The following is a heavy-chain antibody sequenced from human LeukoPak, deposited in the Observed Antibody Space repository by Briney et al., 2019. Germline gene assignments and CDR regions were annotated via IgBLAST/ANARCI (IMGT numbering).Heavy chain of an antibody. V-gene: IGHV3-7*01. CDR2: IKQDGSDK. J-gene: IGHJ4*02. Sequence: TGGSLRLSCAASGFTFSSYWMSWVRQAPGKGLEWVANIKQDGSDKYYVDSVKGRFTISRDNAKNSLYLQMNSLRAEDTAVYYCARRTGYSSGWFLDYWGQGTLVTVSS. CDR1: GFTFSSYW. D-gene: IGHD6-19*01. CDR3: ARRTGYSSGWFLDY.